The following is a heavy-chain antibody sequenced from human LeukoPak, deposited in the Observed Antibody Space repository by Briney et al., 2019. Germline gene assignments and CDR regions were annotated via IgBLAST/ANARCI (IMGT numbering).Heavy chain of an antibody. J-gene: IGHJ4*02. Sequence: SETLSLTCTVSGGSISSSSYYWGWIRQPPGKGLEWIGSIYYSGSTYYNPSLKSRVTISVDTSKNQFSLKLSSVTAADTAVYYCARQIVGATNFDYWGRGTLVTVSS. CDR1: GGSISSSSYY. D-gene: IGHD1-26*01. V-gene: IGHV4-39*01. CDR3: ARQIVGATNFDY. CDR2: IYYSGST.